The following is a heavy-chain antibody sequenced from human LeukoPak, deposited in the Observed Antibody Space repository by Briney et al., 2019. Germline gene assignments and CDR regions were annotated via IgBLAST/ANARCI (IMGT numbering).Heavy chain of an antibody. V-gene: IGHV4-59*01. Sequence: SETLSLTCTVSGGSISSYYWSWIRQPPGKGLEWIGYIYDSGSTNYNPSLKSRVTISVDTSKNRFSLKLSSVTAADTAVYYCAREAYCGGDCYSGFDYWGQGTLVTVSS. D-gene: IGHD2-21*02. CDR2: IYDSGST. J-gene: IGHJ4*02. CDR1: GGSISSYY. CDR3: AREAYCGGDCYSGFDY.